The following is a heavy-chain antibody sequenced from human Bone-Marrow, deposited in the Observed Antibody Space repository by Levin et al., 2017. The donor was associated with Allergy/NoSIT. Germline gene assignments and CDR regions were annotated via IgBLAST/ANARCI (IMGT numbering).Heavy chain of an antibody. J-gene: IGHJ4*02. Sequence: GGSLRLSCPASGFTFSSYAMFWVRQAPGKGLEYVSTISSYGGSTYYADSVKGRFTISRDNSKNTLYLQMGSLSAEDMAVYYCGRGGHYGDYIAYWGQGTPVTVSS. CDR2: ISSYGGST. D-gene: IGHD4-17*01. CDR3: GRGGHYGDYIAY. V-gene: IGHV3-64*02. CDR1: GFTFSSYA.